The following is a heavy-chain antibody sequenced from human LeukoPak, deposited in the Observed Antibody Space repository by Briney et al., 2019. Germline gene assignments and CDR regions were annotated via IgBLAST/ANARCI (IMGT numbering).Heavy chain of an antibody. CDR3: GRVAYCGGGCYYYFDY. Sequence: ASVKVSCKASGYTFTSYDINWVRQATGQGLEWMGWINPSSGGTNYAQKFQGRVTVTRDTSISTAYMELYSLASDDTAVYYCGRVAYCGGGCYYYFDYWGQGTLVTVSS. J-gene: IGHJ4*02. D-gene: IGHD2-21*02. V-gene: IGHV1-2*02. CDR2: INPSSGGT. CDR1: GYTFTSYD.